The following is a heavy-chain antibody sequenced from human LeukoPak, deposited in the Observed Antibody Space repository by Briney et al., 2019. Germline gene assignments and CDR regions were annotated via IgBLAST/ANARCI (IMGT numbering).Heavy chain of an antibody. D-gene: IGHD3-10*01. CDR2: INTDTGNS. V-gene: IGHV7-4-1*02. Sequence: ASVKVSCKASGYTFTSYAINWVRQAPGQGLEWMGWINTDTGNSTFAQDFTGRIVFSLETSVSTAYLQINNLKAEDTAVYYCARARIIALRGITNMGFDPWGQGTLVTVSS. CDR3: ARARIIALRGITNMGFDP. CDR1: GYTFTSYA. J-gene: IGHJ5*02.